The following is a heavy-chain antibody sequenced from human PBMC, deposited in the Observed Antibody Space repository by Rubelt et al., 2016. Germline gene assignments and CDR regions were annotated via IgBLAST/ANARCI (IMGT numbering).Heavy chain of an antibody. CDR3: ARIDYYDSSGYS. CDR2: IYSSGST. D-gene: IGHD3-22*01. CDR1: GGSISSSSYY. V-gene: IGHV4-39*07. Sequence: QLPLQESGPGLVKPSETLSLTCTVSGGSISSSSYYWGWIRQPPGTGLAGIGSIYSSGSTHDNPSSSGRVTLAGATSNNQFSLKRSSVTAADTAVYYCARIDYYDSSGYSWGQGTLVTVSS. J-gene: IGHJ4*02.